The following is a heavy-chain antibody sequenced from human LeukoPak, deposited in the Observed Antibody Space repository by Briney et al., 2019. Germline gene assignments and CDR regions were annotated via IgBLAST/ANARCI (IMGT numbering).Heavy chain of an antibody. Sequence: GRTLRLSCAVSGVTFSNHGTNWVCNTPAPGLERVSGISPSGDIRYYADSAKGGFTISRDNSKKTMYQEVISLTAEDTAVYYGAKYDAWLRFGEWSQGTLVTVSS. J-gene: IGHJ4*02. CDR3: AKYDAWLRFGE. CDR2: ISPSGDIR. V-gene: IGHV3-23*01. D-gene: IGHD3-10*01. CDR1: GVTFSNHG.